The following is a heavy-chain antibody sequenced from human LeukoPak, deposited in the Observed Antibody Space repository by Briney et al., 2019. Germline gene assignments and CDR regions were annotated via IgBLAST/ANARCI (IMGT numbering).Heavy chain of an antibody. CDR1: GFTFSSYA. CDR3: ARAFMTFGGVVLHFDY. J-gene: IGHJ4*02. CDR2: ISGSGGST. V-gene: IGHV3-23*01. Sequence: TGGSLRLSCAASGFTFSSYAMSWVRQAPGKGLEWVSAISGSGGSTYYADSVKGRFTISRDNAKNSLHLQMNSLRAEDTAVYYCARAFMTFGGVVLHFDYWGQGTLVTVSS. D-gene: IGHD3-16*01.